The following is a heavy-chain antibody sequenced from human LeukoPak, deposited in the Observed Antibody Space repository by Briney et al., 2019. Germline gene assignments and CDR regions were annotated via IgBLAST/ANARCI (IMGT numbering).Heavy chain of an antibody. Sequence: ASVKVSCKASGYTFTGYYMHWVRQAPGQGLEWMGWINPNSGGTNYAQKFQGRVTMTRDTSISTAYMELSRLRSDDTAVYYSARDLWTTVTKKRYYYYYGMDVWGQGTTVTVSS. D-gene: IGHD4-11*01. CDR2: INPNSGGT. V-gene: IGHV1-2*02. CDR3: ARDLWTTVTKKRYYYYYGMDV. CDR1: GYTFTGYY. J-gene: IGHJ6*02.